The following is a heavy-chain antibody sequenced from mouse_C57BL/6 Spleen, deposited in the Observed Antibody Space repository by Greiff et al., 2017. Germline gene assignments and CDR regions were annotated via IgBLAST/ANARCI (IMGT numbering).Heavy chain of an antibody. J-gene: IGHJ4*01. CDR2: IWWDDDK. CDR1: GFSLSTLGMG. D-gene: IGHD1-1*01. CDR3: ARMKARSSYYAMDY. V-gene: IGHV8-8*01. Sequence: QVTLKESGPGILQPSQTLSLTCSFSGFSLSTLGMGVGWIRQPSGKGLEWLAPIWWDDDKYYNPALKSRLTISKDTSKNQVFLKIANVDTADTATYYSARMKARSSYYAMDYWGQGTSVTVSS.